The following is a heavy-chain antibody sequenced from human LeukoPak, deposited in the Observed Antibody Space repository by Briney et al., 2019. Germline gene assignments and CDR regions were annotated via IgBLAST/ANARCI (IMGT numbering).Heavy chain of an antibody. CDR2: ISGSGGHT. J-gene: IGHJ4*02. CDR3: ARRDSGDGDYV. V-gene: IGHV3-23*01. CDR1: GFTFITYA. Sequence: GGSLRLSCAASGFTFITYAMAWVRQAPGKGLEWVSGISGSGGHTYYADSVKGRFTISRDNSKNTLYLQMNSLSAEDTAVYYCARRDSGDGDYVWGQGTLLIVSS. D-gene: IGHD4-17*01.